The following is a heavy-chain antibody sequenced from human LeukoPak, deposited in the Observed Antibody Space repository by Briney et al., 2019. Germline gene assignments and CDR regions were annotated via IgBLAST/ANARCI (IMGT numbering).Heavy chain of an antibody. CDR1: GGSISRYY. J-gene: IGHJ4*02. D-gene: IGHD6-19*01. Sequence: KTSETLSLTCTVSGGSISRYYWSWIRQPPGKGLEWIGYIYDSGSTHYNPSLGCRVTISIDMSKNQFSLKLSCVTAADTAVYYRARHDDLMAGYCFDYWGQGTLVTVSS. CDR2: IYDSGST. V-gene: IGHV4-59*08. CDR3: ARHDDLMAGYCFDY.